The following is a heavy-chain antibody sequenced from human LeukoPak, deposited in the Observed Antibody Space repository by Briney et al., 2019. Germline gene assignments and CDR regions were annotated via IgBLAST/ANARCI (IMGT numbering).Heavy chain of an antibody. CDR1: GGSISTYY. CDR2: IYHSGST. CDR3: ARGHARIDP. Sequence: AETLSLTCTVSGGSISTYYWSWLRQPPGKGLEWIGYIYHSGSTNYNPSLKSRVTISVDTSKNQFSLKLSSVTAADTAVYYCARGHARIDPWGQGTLVTVSS. V-gene: IGHV4-59*12. J-gene: IGHJ5*02.